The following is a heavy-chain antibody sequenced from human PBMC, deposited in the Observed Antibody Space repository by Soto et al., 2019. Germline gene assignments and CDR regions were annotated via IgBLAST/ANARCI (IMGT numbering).Heavy chain of an antibody. CDR2: IYYTGST. D-gene: IGHD6-19*01. V-gene: IGHV4-31*03. CDR1: GGSISSGGYY. CDR3: ASYPVTGIYYAMDV. J-gene: IGHJ6*02. Sequence: PSETLSLTCTVSGGSISSGGYYWSWIRQHPGKGLEWIGNIYYTGSTHYDPSLKSRITISLDTSKNQISLKLSSVTAADTAVYYGASYPVTGIYYAMDVWGQGTTVTVSS.